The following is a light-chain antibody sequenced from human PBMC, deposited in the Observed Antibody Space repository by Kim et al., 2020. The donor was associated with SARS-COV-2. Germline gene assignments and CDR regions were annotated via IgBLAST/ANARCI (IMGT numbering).Light chain of an antibody. CDR3: QQRGN. J-gene: IGKJ5*01. CDR1: QSVGTY. V-gene: IGKV3-11*01. CDR2: DAS. Sequence: ATLALSPGQSATLSGRASQSVGTYLAWYQQKPGQAPRLLIYDASKRATGIPARFRGSGSGTDFTLTIGTLEPEDSAVYYCQQRGNFGQGTRLEIK.